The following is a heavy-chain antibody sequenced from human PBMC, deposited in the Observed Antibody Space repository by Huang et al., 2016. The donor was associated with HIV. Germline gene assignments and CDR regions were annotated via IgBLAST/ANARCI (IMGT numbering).Heavy chain of an antibody. CDR2: ISSGGGTI. CDR1: GFAFSNYN. Sequence: VQLVESGGGLVQPGGSLRLSCATSGFAFSNYNMNWVRQAPGKGLDLISYISSGGGTIYYADSVKGRFTISRDNAKNSLYLQISTLRDEDTAVYYCARETRLRRGLDFWGQGTLVTVSS. D-gene: IGHD4-17*01. CDR3: ARETRLRRGLDF. V-gene: IGHV3-48*02. J-gene: IGHJ4*02.